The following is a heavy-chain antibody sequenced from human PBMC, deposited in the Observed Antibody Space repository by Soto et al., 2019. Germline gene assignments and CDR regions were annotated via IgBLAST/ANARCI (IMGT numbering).Heavy chain of an antibody. Sequence: QPGGSLRLSCAASGFSFSSSGMDGVRQAPGKGLEWVAVISYDGSNKYYADAVKGRFTISRDNSKNTLYLQMNSLRAEDTAVYYCAKNRDWYYDFWSGYYTLWGQGTLVTVSS. CDR2: ISYDGSNK. V-gene: IGHV3-30*18. D-gene: IGHD3-3*01. CDR1: GFSFSSSG. J-gene: IGHJ4*02. CDR3: AKNRDWYYDFWSGYYTL.